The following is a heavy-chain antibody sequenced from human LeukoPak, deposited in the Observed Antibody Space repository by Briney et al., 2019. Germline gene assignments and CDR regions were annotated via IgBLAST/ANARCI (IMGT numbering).Heavy chain of an antibody. CDR1: GFTFSRHA. Sequence: GGSMRLSCAASGFTFSRHAMSWVRQAPGKGLEWVSAISGSGGSTYYADSVKGRFTISRDNYKNTVYLQMNSLRAEDTAVYYCAKSLTYYDRSGYMLDYWGQGTLVTVPS. J-gene: IGHJ4*02. D-gene: IGHD3-22*01. V-gene: IGHV3-23*01. CDR2: ISGSGGST. CDR3: AKSLTYYDRSGYMLDY.